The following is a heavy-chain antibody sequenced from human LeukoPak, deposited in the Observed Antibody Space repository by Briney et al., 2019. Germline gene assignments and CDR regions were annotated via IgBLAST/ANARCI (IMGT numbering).Heavy chain of an antibody. Sequence: PSETLSLTCAVSGYSISSGYYWGWIRQPPGKGLEWIGSIYHNGSTYYNPSLKSRVTISVDTSKNQFSLKLSSVTAADTAVYYCARPAVGGGDNNAFDIWGQGTMVTVSS. V-gene: IGHV4-38-2*01. J-gene: IGHJ3*02. CDR3: ARPAVGGGDNNAFDI. D-gene: IGHD2-21*01. CDR2: IYHNGST. CDR1: GYSISSGYY.